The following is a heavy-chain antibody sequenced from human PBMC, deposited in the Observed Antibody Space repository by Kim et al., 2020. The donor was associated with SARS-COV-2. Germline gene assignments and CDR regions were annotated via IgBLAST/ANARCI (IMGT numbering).Heavy chain of an antibody. J-gene: IGHJ4*02. Sequence: ASVKVSCKVSGYTLTKISMHWVRQPPGKGLEYIGGFDPEKGERIYAQNFQGRLIMTDDTSTDTAYLDLSSLRSDDTAVYYCVTPLHDHWGQGTLVTVSS. D-gene: IGHD4-4*01. CDR3: VTPLHDH. CDR1: GYTLTKIS. V-gene: IGHV1-24*01. CDR2: FDPEKGER.